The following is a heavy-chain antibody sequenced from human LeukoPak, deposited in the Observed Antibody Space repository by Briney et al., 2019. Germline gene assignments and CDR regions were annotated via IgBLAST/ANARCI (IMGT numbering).Heavy chain of an antibody. V-gene: IGHV3-30*18. CDR3: AKDNAPLGIWYYFDY. D-gene: IGHD7-27*01. J-gene: IGHJ4*02. Sequence: GGSLRLSCAASGFTFSSYGMHWVRQAPGKGLEGVAVISYDGSKKYYADSVKGRFTISRDNSKNTLYLQMNSLRAEDTAVYYCAKDNAPLGIWYYFDYWGQGTLVTVSS. CDR2: ISYDGSKK. CDR1: GFTFSSYG.